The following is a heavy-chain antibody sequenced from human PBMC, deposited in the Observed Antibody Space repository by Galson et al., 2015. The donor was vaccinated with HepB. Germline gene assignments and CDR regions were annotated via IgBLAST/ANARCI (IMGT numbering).Heavy chain of an antibody. Sequence: CAISGDSVSSNSAAWNWIRQSPSRGLEWLGRTYYRSKWYNDYAVSVKRRITINPDTSKNQFSLQLNSVTPEDTAVYYCARDRRERSGWYFYYYGMDVWGQGTTVTVSS. CDR2: TYYRSKWYN. V-gene: IGHV6-1*01. CDR3: ARDRRERSGWYFYYYGMDV. J-gene: IGHJ6*02. CDR1: GDSVSSNSAA. D-gene: IGHD6-19*01.